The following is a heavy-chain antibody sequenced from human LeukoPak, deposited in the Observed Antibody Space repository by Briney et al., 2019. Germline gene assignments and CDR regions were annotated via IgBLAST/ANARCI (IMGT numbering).Heavy chain of an antibody. CDR2: INHSGST. J-gene: IGHJ3*02. CDR3: ATGYSGSYYDALDI. D-gene: IGHD1-26*01. V-gene: IGHV4-34*01. Sequence: PSETLSLTCAVYGGSFSGYYWSWIRQPPGKGLEWIGEINHSGSTNYNPSLKSRVTMSVDTSKNQFSLKLSSVTAADTAVYYCATGYSGSYYDALDIWGQGTMATVSS. CDR1: GGSFSGYY.